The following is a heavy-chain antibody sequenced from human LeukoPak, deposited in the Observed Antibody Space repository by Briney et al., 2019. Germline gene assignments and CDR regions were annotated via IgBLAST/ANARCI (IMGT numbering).Heavy chain of an antibody. CDR1: GGSISSTTYY. CDR2: VYYSGST. CDR3: ARHEESGSYYNWLDP. J-gene: IGHJ5*02. V-gene: IGHV4-39*01. D-gene: IGHD1-26*01. Sequence: SETLSLTCTVSGGSISSTTYYWGWIRQPPGKGLEYIGSVYYSGSTYYNPSLKGRVTISVDTSKNQFSLKLYSVTAADTAVYYCARHEESGSYYNWLDPWGPGTLVTVSS.